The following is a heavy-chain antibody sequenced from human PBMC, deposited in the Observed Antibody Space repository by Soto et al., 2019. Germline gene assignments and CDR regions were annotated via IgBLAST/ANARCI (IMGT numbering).Heavy chain of an antibody. J-gene: IGHJ4*02. CDR1: GFTFSSYW. V-gene: IGHV3-7*03. Sequence: RRLSCAASGFTFSSYWISWVRQAPWKGLEWVANIKQDGSEKYYVDSVKGRFTISRDNAKNSLYLQMNSLRAEDTAVYYCAREIRYYYDSSGPEGSDYWGQGTLVTVSS. D-gene: IGHD3-22*01. CDR2: IKQDGSEK. CDR3: AREIRYYYDSSGPEGSDY.